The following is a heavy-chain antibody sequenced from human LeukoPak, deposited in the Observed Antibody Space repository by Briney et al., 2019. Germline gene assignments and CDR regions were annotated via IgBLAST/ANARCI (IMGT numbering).Heavy chain of an antibody. CDR1: GGSISSGGYY. D-gene: IGHD5-12*01. V-gene: IGHV4-31*03. CDR3: ARSRWVDIVATIPSYYMDV. CDR2: IYHSGST. J-gene: IGHJ6*03. Sequence: SETLSLTCTVSGGSISSGGYYWSWIRQHPGKGLEWIGYIYHSGSTYYNPSLKSRVTISVDTSKNQFSLKLSSVTAADTAVYYCARSRWVDIVATIPSYYMDVWGKGTTVTVSS.